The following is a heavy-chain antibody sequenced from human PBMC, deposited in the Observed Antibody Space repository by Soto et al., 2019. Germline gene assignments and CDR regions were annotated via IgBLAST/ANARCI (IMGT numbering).Heavy chain of an antibody. CDR1: GGTFSIYA. V-gene: IGHV1-69*13. CDR3: VRDSGAKLSSS. CDR2: IIPIFGTA. Sequence: SVNLSFKASGGTFSIYAISWVRQAPGQGLEWMGGIIPIFGTANYAQKFQGRVTITADESARTSYMEPRSLKPQDTAVYYCVRDSGAKLSSSWGQGTLVTVSS. D-gene: IGHD6-13*01. J-gene: IGHJ4*02.